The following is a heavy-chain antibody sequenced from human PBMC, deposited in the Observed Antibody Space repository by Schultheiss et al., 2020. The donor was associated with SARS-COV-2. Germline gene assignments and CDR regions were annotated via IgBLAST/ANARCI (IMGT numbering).Heavy chain of an antibody. CDR2: IKSKTDGGTT. J-gene: IGHJ4*02. D-gene: IGHD5-12*01. V-gene: IGHV3-15*01. Sequence: GGSLRLSCAASGFTFSSYAMSWVRQAPGKGLEWVGRIKSKTDGGTTDYAAPVKGRFTISRDNAKNSRYLQMNSLRAEDTAVYYCARDRGYSGYEGPLNYWGQGTLVTGSS. CDR1: GFTFSSYA. CDR3: ARDRGYSGYEGPLNY.